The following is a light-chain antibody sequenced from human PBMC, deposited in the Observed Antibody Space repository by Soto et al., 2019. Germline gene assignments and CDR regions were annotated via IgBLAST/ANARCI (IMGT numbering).Light chain of an antibody. J-gene: IGKJ5*01. CDR3: QQSYSTPSIT. V-gene: IGKV1-39*01. Sequence: DIQMTQSPSSLSASVGDRVTITCRASQSISSYLNWYQQKPGKAPKFLIYAASSLQSGVPSRFSGSGSGTDFTLTISSLQPEDFATYYCQQSYSTPSITFGQGTRLRL. CDR2: AAS. CDR1: QSISSY.